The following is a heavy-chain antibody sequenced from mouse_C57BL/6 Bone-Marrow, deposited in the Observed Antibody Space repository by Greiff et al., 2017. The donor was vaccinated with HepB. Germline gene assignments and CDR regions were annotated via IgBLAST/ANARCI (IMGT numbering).Heavy chain of an antibody. CDR3: ARHATGIYYGNYEGFAY. CDR2: ISGGGGNT. D-gene: IGHD2-1*01. CDR1: GFTFSSYT. Sequence: EVKLVESGGGLVKPGGSLKLSCAASGFTFSSYTMSWVRQTPEKRLEWVATISGGGGNTYYPDSVKGRFTISRDNAKNTLYLQMSSLRSEDTALYYCARHATGIYYGNYEGFAYWGQGTLVTVSA. J-gene: IGHJ3*01. V-gene: IGHV5-9*01.